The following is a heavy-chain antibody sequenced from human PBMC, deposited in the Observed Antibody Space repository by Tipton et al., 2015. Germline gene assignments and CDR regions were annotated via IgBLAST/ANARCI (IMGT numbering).Heavy chain of an antibody. CDR1: GFTFSSYA. D-gene: IGHD2-2*01. V-gene: IGHV3-23*01. Sequence: SLRLSCTASGFTFSSYAMNWVRQAPGKGLEWVSGISGSGDSAYNADSVRGRFTISRDNSKNTLYLQMNSLRAEDTAVYYCARDWSGGVVVVPVVMEDFHGMDVWGQGTTVTVSS. CDR2: ISGSGDSA. J-gene: IGHJ6*02. CDR3: ARDWSGGVVVVPVVMEDFHGMDV.